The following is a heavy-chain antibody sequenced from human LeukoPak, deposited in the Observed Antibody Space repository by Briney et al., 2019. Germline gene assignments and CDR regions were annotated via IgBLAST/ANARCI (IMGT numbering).Heavy chain of an antibody. D-gene: IGHD4-17*01. CDR2: INGRGGST. CDR1: GFTFSNYA. Sequence: GGSLRLSCAASGFTFSNYAMSWVRQAPGKGLEWVSSINGRGGSTYYADSVKGRFTISRDNSKNTLCLQMNSLRAEDTAVYYCAKEIWPTVTTPGHTHFDYWGQGTLVTVSS. V-gene: IGHV3-23*01. CDR3: AKEIWPTVTTPGHTHFDY. J-gene: IGHJ4*02.